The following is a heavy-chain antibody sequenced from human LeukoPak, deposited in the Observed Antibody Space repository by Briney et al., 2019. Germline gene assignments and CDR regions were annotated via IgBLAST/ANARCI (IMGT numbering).Heavy chain of an antibody. D-gene: IGHD3-3*01. V-gene: IGHV5-51*01. CDR2: IYPGDSDT. Sequence: GESLKISCKGSGYSFTSYWIGWVRQMPGKGLEWMGIIYPGDSDTRYSPSFQGQVTISADKSISTAYLQWSSLKASDTAMYYCARRRLRFLQNDAFDIWGQGTMVTASS. J-gene: IGHJ3*02. CDR1: GYSFTSYW. CDR3: ARRRLRFLQNDAFDI.